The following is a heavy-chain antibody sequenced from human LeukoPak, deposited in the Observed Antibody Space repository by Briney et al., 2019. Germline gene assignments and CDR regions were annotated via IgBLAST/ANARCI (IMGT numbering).Heavy chain of an antibody. D-gene: IGHD4-17*01. CDR1: GGSLSSYY. Sequence: SETLSLTCTVPGGSLSSYYWSWIRQTPGKGQERIGYIYYSGSTNYNPSLKSRVTISVHTSNNQFSLKLSYVPAADAAVYYLVRAGAIARVTRMVFDYWGQGTLVTVSS. CDR2: IYYSGST. V-gene: IGHV4-59*01. CDR3: VRAGAIARVTRMVFDY. J-gene: IGHJ4*02.